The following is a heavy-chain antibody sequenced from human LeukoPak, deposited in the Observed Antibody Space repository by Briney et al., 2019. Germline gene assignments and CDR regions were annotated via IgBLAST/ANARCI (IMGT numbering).Heavy chain of an antibody. J-gene: IGHJ4*02. CDR2: IYYSGST. Sequence: SETLSLTCTVSGGSISSYYWSWIRQPPGKGLEWIGYIYYSGSTNYNPSLKSRVTISVDTSKNQFSLKLSSVTAADTAVYYCARRRRVSYYGSGSYFDYWGQGTLVTVSS. CDR1: GGSISSYY. V-gene: IGHV4-59*01. CDR3: ARRRRVSYYGSGSYFDY. D-gene: IGHD3-10*01.